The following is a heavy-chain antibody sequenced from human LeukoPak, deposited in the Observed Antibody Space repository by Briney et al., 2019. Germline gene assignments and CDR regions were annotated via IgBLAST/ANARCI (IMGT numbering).Heavy chain of an antibody. Sequence: ASVKVSCKASGYTFTSYGISWVRQAPGQGLEWMGWISAYSGNTNYAQKLQGRVTMTTDTSTSTAYMELRSLRSDDTAVYYCARPIVGATKDAFDIWGQGTMVTASS. CDR2: ISAYSGNT. J-gene: IGHJ3*02. CDR1: GYTFTSYG. V-gene: IGHV1-18*01. CDR3: ARPIVGATKDAFDI. D-gene: IGHD1-26*01.